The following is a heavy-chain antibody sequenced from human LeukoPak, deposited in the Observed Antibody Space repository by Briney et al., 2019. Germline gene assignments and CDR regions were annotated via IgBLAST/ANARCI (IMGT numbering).Heavy chain of an antibody. V-gene: IGHV4-59*08. CDR1: GGSISSYY. CDR3: ARQREWELPDSYSYYYGMDV. D-gene: IGHD1-26*01. CDR2: IYYSGST. J-gene: IGHJ6*02. Sequence: ASETLSLTCTVSGGSISSYYWSWIRQPPGKGLEWIGYIYYSGSTNYNPSLKSRVTISVDTSKNQFSLKLSSVTAADTAVYYCARQREWELPDSYSYYYGMDVWGQGTTVTVSS.